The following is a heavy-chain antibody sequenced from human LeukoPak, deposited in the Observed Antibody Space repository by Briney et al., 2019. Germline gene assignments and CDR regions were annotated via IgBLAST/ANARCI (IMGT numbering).Heavy chain of an antibody. Sequence: GGSLRLSCAASGFTVSSNYMSWVRQAPGKGLEWVSVIYSGGSTYYADSLKGRFTISRDNSKNTLYLQMNSLRAEDTAVYYCASSRYCSGGSCWGIDYWGQGTLVTVSS. CDR3: ASSRYCSGGSCWGIDY. J-gene: IGHJ4*02. D-gene: IGHD2-15*01. V-gene: IGHV3-53*01. CDR1: GFTVSSNY. CDR2: IYSGGST.